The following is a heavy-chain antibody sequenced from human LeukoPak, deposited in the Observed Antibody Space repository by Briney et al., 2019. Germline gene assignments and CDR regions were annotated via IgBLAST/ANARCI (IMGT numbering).Heavy chain of an antibody. Sequence: GGSLRLSCAASGFTLSSYAMSWVRQGPGKGLEWVSAISVSGNTYHADSVKGRFTISRDSSKNTLYLQMNSLRAGDAAVYYCASQRSAYAYYFDYWGQGTLVTVSS. V-gene: IGHV3-23*01. CDR1: GFTLSSYA. D-gene: IGHD3-16*01. J-gene: IGHJ4*02. CDR2: ISVSGNT. CDR3: ASQRSAYAYYFDY.